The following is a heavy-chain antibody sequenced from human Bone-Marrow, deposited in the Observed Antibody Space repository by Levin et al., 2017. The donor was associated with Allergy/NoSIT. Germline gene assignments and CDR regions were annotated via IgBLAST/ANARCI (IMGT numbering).Heavy chain of an antibody. CDR3: ARGEEVRYFGWVLSNYFDF. D-gene: IGHD3-9*01. CDR2: ISSKNSNM. Sequence: QAGGSLRLSCAASGFTFSDYNMNWVRQTPGKGLEWIAHISSKNSNMQYADSVKGRFTISRDNVKNSLSLQMNSLRADDTAVYYCARGEEVRYFGWVLSNYFDFWGRGTLVTVS. V-gene: IGHV3-48*04. J-gene: IGHJ4*02. CDR1: GFTFSDYN.